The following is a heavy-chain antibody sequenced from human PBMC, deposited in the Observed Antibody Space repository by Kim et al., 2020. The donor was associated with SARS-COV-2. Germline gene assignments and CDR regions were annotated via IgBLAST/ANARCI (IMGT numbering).Heavy chain of an antibody. V-gene: IGHV4-39*01. CDR3: ARRRTVTTDFDY. J-gene: IGHJ4*02. Sequence: NTPTLQSRVTISVDTSKNQFSLRLNSVTHADTAVYYCARRRTVTTDFDYWGQGTLVTVSS. D-gene: IGHD4-17*01.